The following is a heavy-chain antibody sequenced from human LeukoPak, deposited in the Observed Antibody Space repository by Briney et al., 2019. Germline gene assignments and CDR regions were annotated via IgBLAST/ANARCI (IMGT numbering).Heavy chain of an antibody. Sequence: GGSLRLSCAASGFTFSSYGMHWVRQAPGKGLEGVAVISYDGSNKYYADSVKGRFTISRDNSKNTLYLQMNSLRAEDTAVYYCAKDISGAVSYFDYWGQGTLVTVSS. V-gene: IGHV3-30*18. D-gene: IGHD3-16*01. J-gene: IGHJ4*02. CDR3: AKDISGAVSYFDY. CDR2: ISYDGSNK. CDR1: GFTFSSYG.